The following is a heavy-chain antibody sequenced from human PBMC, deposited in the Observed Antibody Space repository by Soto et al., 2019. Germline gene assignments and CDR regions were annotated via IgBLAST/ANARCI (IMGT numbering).Heavy chain of an antibody. Sequence: GGSLRLSCAASGFTFNNYAMNWVRQAPGKGLEWVATISGTGGSTYYADSVEGRFTISRDNSKNTLYLQMNSLRVEDTAVYYCAKDRLGGNFDYWGQGTQVTVSS. CDR2: ISGTGGST. J-gene: IGHJ4*02. V-gene: IGHV3-23*01. CDR3: AKDRLGGNFDY. CDR1: GFTFNNYA.